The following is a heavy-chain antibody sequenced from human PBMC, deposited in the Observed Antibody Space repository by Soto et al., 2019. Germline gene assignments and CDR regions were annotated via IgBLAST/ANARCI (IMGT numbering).Heavy chain of an antibody. D-gene: IGHD2-15*01. V-gene: IGHV3-21*01. CDR3: ARDVGYCSGGSCYALYAFDI. CDR2: ISSSSSYI. Sequence: EVQLVESGGGLVKPGGSLRLSCATSGFTFSSYSMNWVRQAPGKRLVWVSSISSSSSYIYYGDSVRGRFTISRDNAKNSLSLQMNSLSAEDTAVYYCARDVGYCSGGSCYALYAFDIWGQGTMVTVSS. CDR1: GFTFSSYS. J-gene: IGHJ3*02.